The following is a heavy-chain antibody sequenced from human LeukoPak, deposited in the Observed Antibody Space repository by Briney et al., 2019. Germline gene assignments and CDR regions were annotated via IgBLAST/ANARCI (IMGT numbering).Heavy chain of an antibody. D-gene: IGHD3-3*01. J-gene: IGHJ6*03. CDR2: INPNSGGT. CDR3: ARAEPPIFGVVISYYYYMDV. Sequence: ASVKVSCKASGYTFTGYYMHWVRQAPGQGLEWMGRINPNSGGTNYAQKFQGRVTMTRDTSISTAYMELSRLRSDDTAVYYCARAEPPIFGVVISYYYYMDVWGKGTTVTVSS. V-gene: IGHV1-2*06. CDR1: GYTFTGYY.